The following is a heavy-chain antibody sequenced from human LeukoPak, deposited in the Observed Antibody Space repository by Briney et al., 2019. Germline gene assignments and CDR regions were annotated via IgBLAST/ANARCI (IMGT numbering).Heavy chain of an antibody. CDR3: ARVGRVGATYAFDI. V-gene: IGHV1-69*13. Sequence: ASVKVSCKASGGTFSSYAISWVRQAPGQGLEWMGGIIPIFGTANYAQKSQGRVTITADESTSTAYMELSSLRSEDTAVYYCARVGRVGATYAFDIWGQGTMVTVSS. CDR2: IIPIFGTA. J-gene: IGHJ3*02. CDR1: GGTFSSYA. D-gene: IGHD1-26*01.